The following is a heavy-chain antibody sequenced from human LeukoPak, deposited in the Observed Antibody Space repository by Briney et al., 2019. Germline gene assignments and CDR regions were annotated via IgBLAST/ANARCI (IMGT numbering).Heavy chain of an antibody. CDR1: GFTFSSYE. D-gene: IGHD5-12*01. Sequence: GGSLRLSCAASGFTFSSYEMNWVRQAPGKGLEWVSYISSSGSTIYYADSVKGRFTISRDNAKNSLYLQMNSLRAEDTAVYYCASVDIVATSHAPNKKRFDYWGQGTLVTVSS. V-gene: IGHV3-48*03. CDR3: ASVDIVATSHAPNKKRFDY. CDR2: ISSSGSTI. J-gene: IGHJ4*02.